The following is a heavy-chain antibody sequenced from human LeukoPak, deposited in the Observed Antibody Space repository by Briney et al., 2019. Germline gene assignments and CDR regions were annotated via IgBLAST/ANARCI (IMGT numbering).Heavy chain of an antibody. Sequence: SETLSLTCTVSGYSISSGYYWGWMRQPPGKGLEWIGSIYHSGSTYYNPSLKSRVTISVDTSKNQFSLKLSSVTAADTAVYYCNLVATDYYYMDAWGKGTTVTVSS. J-gene: IGHJ6*03. V-gene: IGHV4-38-2*02. D-gene: IGHD5-12*01. CDR2: IYHSGST. CDR3: NLVATDYYYMDA. CDR1: GYSISSGYY.